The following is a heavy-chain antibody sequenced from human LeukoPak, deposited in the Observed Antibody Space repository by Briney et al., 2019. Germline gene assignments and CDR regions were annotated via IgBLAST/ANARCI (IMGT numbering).Heavy chain of an antibody. D-gene: IGHD5-12*01. CDR2: INPNSGDT. V-gene: IGHV1-2*02. CDR3: ARGRVATNFDY. J-gene: IGHJ4*02. Sequence: ASVKVSCKASGYTFTGFYIHWVRQAPGQGLEWMGWINPNSGDTNYAQKFWGRVTMTRDTSITTAYMELSRLISDDTAVYFCARGRVATNFDYWGQGTLVTVSS. CDR1: GYTFTGFY.